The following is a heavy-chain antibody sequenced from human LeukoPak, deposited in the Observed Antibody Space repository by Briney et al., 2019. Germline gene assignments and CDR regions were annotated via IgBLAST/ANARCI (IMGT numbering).Heavy chain of an antibody. CDR1: GFTFSSYD. CDR2: VSGTGGST. Sequence: PGGSLRLSCAASGFTFSSYDMSWVRQAPGKGLEWVSGVSGTGGSTDYADSVKGRFIISRDNSKNTLYLQINSLRVEDTALYYCAKDPLWLDSWGQGTLVTVSS. J-gene: IGHJ5*01. V-gene: IGHV3-23*01. CDR3: AKDPLWLDS.